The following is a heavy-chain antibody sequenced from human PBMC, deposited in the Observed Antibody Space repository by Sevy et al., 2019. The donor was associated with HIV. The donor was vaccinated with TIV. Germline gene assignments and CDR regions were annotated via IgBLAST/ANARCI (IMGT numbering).Heavy chain of an antibody. CDR3: AKGKGATPRRSHYYGMDV. CDR2: ISYDGSNK. J-gene: IGHJ6*02. Sequence: GWSLRLSCAASGFTFSSYGMHWVRQAPGKGLEWVAVISYDGSNKYYADSVKGRFTISRDNSKNTLYLQMNSLRAEDTAVYYCAKGKGATPRRSHYYGMDVWGQGTTVTVSS. D-gene: IGHD1-26*01. CDR1: GFTFSSYG. V-gene: IGHV3-30*18.